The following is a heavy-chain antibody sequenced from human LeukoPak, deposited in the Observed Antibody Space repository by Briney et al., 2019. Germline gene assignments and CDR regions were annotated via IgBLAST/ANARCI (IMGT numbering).Heavy chain of an antibody. Sequence: GRSLRLSCAASGFTFSRYGMLWVRQAPGKGLEWVALISFDGSNKYYADSVKGRFTISRDNSKNTLYLQMSSLRADDSAVYYCAKGYYDSNGSFYYFDHWGQGTLVTVSS. D-gene: IGHD3-22*01. CDR2: ISFDGSNK. J-gene: IGHJ4*02. V-gene: IGHV3-30*18. CDR1: GFTFSRYG. CDR3: AKGYYDSNGSFYYFDH.